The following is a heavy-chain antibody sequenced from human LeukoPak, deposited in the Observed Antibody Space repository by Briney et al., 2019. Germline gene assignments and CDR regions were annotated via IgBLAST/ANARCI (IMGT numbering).Heavy chain of an antibody. CDR2: IWYDGSNK. D-gene: IGHD6-19*01. CDR1: GFTFSSYG. J-gene: IGHJ4*02. Sequence: GGSLRLSCAASGFTFSSYGMHWVRQAPGKGLEWVSVIWYDGSNKYYADSVKGRFTISRDNSKNTLYLQMNSLRAEDTAVYYCAREGGSGWTFDYWGQGALVMVSS. V-gene: IGHV3-33*01. CDR3: AREGGSGWTFDY.